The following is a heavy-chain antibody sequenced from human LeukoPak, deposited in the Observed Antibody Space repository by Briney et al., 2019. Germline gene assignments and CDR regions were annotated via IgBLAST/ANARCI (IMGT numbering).Heavy chain of an antibody. Sequence: PSETLSLTCTVSGGSISSSSYYWGWIRQPPGKGLEWIGSIYYSGSTYYNPSLKSRVTISVDTSKNQFSLKLSSATAADTAVYYCARRRSRYSSGWFVDYWGQGTLVTVSS. D-gene: IGHD6-19*01. V-gene: IGHV4-39*01. CDR1: GGSISSSSYY. J-gene: IGHJ4*02. CDR3: ARRRSRYSSGWFVDY. CDR2: IYYSGST.